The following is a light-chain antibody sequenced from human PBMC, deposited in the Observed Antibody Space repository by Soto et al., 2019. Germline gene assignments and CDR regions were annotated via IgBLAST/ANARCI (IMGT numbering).Light chain of an antibody. J-gene: IGKJ4*01. V-gene: IGKV3-15*01. CDR2: GAS. CDR3: QKYNNWPPLT. CDR1: QSVSSN. Sequence: EIVMTQSPATLSVSPGERATLSCRASQSVSSNLAWYQQKPGQAPRLLIYGASTRATGIPARFSGSGSGTEFTLTISSLQSEAFAVYYCQKYNNWPPLTFGGGTKVEIK.